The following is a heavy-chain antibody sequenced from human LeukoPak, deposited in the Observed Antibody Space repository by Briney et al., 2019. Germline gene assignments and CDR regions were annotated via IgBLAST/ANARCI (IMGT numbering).Heavy chain of an antibody. CDR1: GFTFSGSA. CDR3: ARDIARDFWSGYYTGSLDY. Sequence: GGSLRLSCVASGFTFSGSAIHWVRQASGKGLEWVGRVRSKADSYATAYTASMKGRFIISRDDSKNTLYLQMNSLRAEDTAVYYCARDIARDFWSGYYTGSLDYWGQGTLVTVSS. J-gene: IGHJ4*02. D-gene: IGHD3-3*01. V-gene: IGHV3-73*01. CDR2: VRSKADSYAT.